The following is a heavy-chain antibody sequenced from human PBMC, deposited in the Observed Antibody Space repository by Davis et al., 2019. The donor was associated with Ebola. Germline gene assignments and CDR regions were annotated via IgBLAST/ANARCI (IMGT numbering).Heavy chain of an antibody. CDR2: IYYSGST. D-gene: IGHD4-17*01. CDR1: GGSISSHY. Sequence: PSETLSLTCTVSGGSISSHYWSWIRQPPGKGLEWIGYIYYSGSTNYNPSLKSRVTISVDTSKNQFSLKLSSVTAADTAVYYCARDSIYGDYEVWGQGTTVTVSS. CDR3: ARDSIYGDYEV. V-gene: IGHV4-59*11. J-gene: IGHJ6*02.